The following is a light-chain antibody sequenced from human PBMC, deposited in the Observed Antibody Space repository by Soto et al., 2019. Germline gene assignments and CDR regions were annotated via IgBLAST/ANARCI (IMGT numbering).Light chain of an antibody. CDR3: QQRSDWRRM. J-gene: IGKJ1*01. CDR2: DAS. CDR1: QSVSTY. Sequence: EIVLTQSPATLSLSPGEIATLSCRASQSVSTYLAWYQQTPGQAPRLLIYDASHRATGIPARFSGSESGTDFTLSISSLQPEDFAVYCCQQRSDWRRMFGQGTKVEIK. V-gene: IGKV3-11*01.